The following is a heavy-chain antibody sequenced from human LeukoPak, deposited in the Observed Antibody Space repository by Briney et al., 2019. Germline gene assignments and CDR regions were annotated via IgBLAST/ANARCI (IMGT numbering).Heavy chain of an antibody. Sequence: PSETLSLTCTVPGGSISSSSYYWGWIRQPPGKGLEWIGSIYYSGSTYYNPSLKSRVTISVDTSKNQFSLKLSSVTAADTAVYYCARDVDDFDFWSGGPFDIWGRGTMVTVSS. D-gene: IGHD3-3*01. J-gene: IGHJ3*02. V-gene: IGHV4-39*07. CDR3: ARDVDDFDFWSGGPFDI. CDR1: GGSISSSSYY. CDR2: IYYSGST.